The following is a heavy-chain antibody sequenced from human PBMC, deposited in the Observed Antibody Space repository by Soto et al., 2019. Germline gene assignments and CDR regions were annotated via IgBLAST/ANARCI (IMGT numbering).Heavy chain of an antibody. CDR1: GGTFSSHG. Sequence: QVQLEQSGAEVKKPGSSVKVSCKASGGTFSSHGITWVRQAPGQGLEWMGGIIPMFGTPKYAQRFQGRVSITADKSTTTADMELSSLRSEDTAVYYCAIGSVVVMGAATGGLIYWGQGALFTVSS. V-gene: IGHV1-69*06. J-gene: IGHJ4*02. CDR3: AIGSVVVMGAATGGLIY. D-gene: IGHD2-21*01. CDR2: IIPMFGTP.